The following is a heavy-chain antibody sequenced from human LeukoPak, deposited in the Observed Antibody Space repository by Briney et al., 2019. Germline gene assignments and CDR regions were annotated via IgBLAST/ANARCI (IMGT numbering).Heavy chain of an antibody. CDR3: ARDLRSSSGWAPPGHSRHPKYNWFDP. Sequence: SQTLSLTCAISGDSVSSNSAAWNWIRQSPSRGLEWLGRTYYRSKWYNDYAVSVKSRITINPDTSKNQFSLQLNSVTPEDTAVYYCARDLRSSSGWAPPGHSRHPKYNWFDPWGQGTLVTVSS. D-gene: IGHD6-19*01. CDR1: GDSVSSNSAA. J-gene: IGHJ5*02. CDR2: TYYRSKWYN. V-gene: IGHV6-1*01.